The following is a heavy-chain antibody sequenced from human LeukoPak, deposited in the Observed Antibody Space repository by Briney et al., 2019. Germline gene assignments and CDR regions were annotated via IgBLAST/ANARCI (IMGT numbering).Heavy chain of an antibody. D-gene: IGHD6-19*01. CDR2: INSDMSSA. Sequence: GGSLRLSCAASGFTFSNHWMHWVRQAPGKGLVWVSRINSDMSSANYADSVKGRFTISRDNAKNTLYLQMNSLRAEDTAVYYCARDVAVSGNYFDYWGQGTLVTVSS. CDR3: ARDVAVSGNYFDY. V-gene: IGHV3-74*01. J-gene: IGHJ4*02. CDR1: GFTFSNHW.